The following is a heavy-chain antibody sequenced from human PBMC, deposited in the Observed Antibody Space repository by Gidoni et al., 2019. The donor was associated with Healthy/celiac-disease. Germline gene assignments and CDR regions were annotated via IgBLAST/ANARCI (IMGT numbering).Heavy chain of an antibody. CDR2: ISWNSGSI. Sequence: EVQLVESGGGLVQPGRSLRLSCAASGFTFDDYAMHGVRQAPGKGLEWVSGISWNSGSIGYADSVKGRFTISRDNAKNSLYLQMNGLRAEDTALYYCAKDSAYYYDSSAGAFDIWGQGTMVTVSS. CDR3: AKDSAYYYDSSAGAFDI. V-gene: IGHV3-9*01. J-gene: IGHJ3*02. CDR1: GFTFDDYA. D-gene: IGHD3-22*01.